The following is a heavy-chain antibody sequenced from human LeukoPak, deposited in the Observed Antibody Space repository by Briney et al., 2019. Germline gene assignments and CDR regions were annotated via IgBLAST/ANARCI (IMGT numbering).Heavy chain of an antibody. J-gene: IGHJ4*02. CDR3: ARGPSRIAAAGTIDY. CDR1: GGSFSGYY. Sequence: SETLSLTCAVYGGSFSGYYWSWIRQPPGKGLEWIGEINHSGSTNYNPSLKSRVTISVDTSKNQFSLKLNSVTAADTAAYYCARGPSRIAAAGTIDYWGQGTLVTVSS. CDR2: INHSGST. D-gene: IGHD6-13*01. V-gene: IGHV4-34*01.